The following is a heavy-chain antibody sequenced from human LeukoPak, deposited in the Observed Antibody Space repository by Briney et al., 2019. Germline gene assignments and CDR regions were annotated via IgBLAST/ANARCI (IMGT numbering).Heavy chain of an antibody. CDR2: ISAYNGNT. V-gene: IGHV1-18*04. Sequence: ASVKVSCKASGYTFTSYGISWVRQAPGQGLEWMGWISAYNGNTNYAQKLQGRVTMTTDTSTSTAYMELRSLRSDDTAVYYCARELKIVAVPAAMYYYYGMDVWGKGTTVTVSS. D-gene: IGHD2-2*01. CDR1: GYTFTSYG. J-gene: IGHJ6*04. CDR3: ARELKIVAVPAAMYYYYGMDV.